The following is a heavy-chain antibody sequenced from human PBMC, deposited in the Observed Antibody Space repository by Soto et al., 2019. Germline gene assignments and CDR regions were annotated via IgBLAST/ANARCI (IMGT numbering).Heavy chain of an antibody. D-gene: IGHD3-22*01. CDR3: ARGVYSYYDSSGYYTPNDY. CDR2: INPSGGST. J-gene: IGHJ4*02. Sequence: GASVNVSCKASGYTFTSYYMHWVRQAPGQGLEWMGIINPSGGSTSYAQKFQGRVTMTRDTSTSTVYMELSSLRSEDTAVYYCARGVYSYYDSSGYYTPNDYWGQGTLVTVSS. CDR1: GYTFTSYY. V-gene: IGHV1-46*01.